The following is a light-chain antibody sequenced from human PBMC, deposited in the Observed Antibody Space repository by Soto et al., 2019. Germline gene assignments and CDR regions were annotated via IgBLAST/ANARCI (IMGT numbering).Light chain of an antibody. J-gene: IGKJ2*01. CDR3: MQGLQTPYT. CDR1: QSLLHGNGYNY. Sequence: DIVMTQSPLSLPVTPGEPASISCRSSQSLLHGNGYNYLDWFLQKPGQSPQLLIYLGSNRASGVPDRFSGSGSGTDFTLEISRVEAEDVGLYYCMQGLQTPYTFGQGTKLEIK. V-gene: IGKV2-28*01. CDR2: LGS.